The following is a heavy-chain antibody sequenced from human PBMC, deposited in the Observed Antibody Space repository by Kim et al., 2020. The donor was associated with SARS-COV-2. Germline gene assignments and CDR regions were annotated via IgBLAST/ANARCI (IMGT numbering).Heavy chain of an antibody. CDR2: IYYSGST. D-gene: IGHD4-17*01. Sequence: SETLSLTCTVSGGSISSSSYYWGWIRQPPGKGLEWIGSIYYSGSTYYNPSLKSRVTISVDTSKNQFSLKLSSVTAADTAVYYCARHSTTVVTLYWYFDLWGRGTLVTVSS. V-gene: IGHV4-39*01. CDR3: ARHSTTVVTLYWYFDL. CDR1: GGSISSSSYY. J-gene: IGHJ2*01.